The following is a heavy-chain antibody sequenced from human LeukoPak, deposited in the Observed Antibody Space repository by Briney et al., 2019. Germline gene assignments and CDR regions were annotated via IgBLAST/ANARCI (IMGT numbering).Heavy chain of an antibody. CDR1: GYTFTSYD. V-gene: IGHV1-8*01. CDR3: ARGPQILVVPAAMHLDY. D-gene: IGHD2-2*01. J-gene: IGHJ4*02. Sequence: ASVKVSCKASGYTFTSYDINWVRQATGQGPEWMGWMNPNSGNTGYAQKFQGRVTMTRNTSISTAYMELSSLRSEDTAVYYCARGPQILVVPAAMHLDYWGQGTLVTVSS. CDR2: MNPNSGNT.